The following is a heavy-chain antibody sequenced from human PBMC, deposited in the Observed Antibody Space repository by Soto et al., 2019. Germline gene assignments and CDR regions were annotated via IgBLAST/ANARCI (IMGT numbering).Heavy chain of an antibody. Sequence: GGSLRLSCAASGFTFSSYSMNWVRQAPGKGLEWVSSISSSSSYIYYADSVKGRFTISRDNAKNSLYLQMNSLRAEDTAVYYCARDPTSGYDSDYYYYGMDVWGQGTTVTVSS. J-gene: IGHJ6*02. CDR1: GFTFSSYS. CDR3: ARDPTSGYDSDYYYYGMDV. D-gene: IGHD5-12*01. CDR2: ISSSSSYI. V-gene: IGHV3-21*01.